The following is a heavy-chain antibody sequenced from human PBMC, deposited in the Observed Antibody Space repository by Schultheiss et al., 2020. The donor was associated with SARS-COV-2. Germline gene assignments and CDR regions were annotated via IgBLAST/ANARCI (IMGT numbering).Heavy chain of an antibody. D-gene: IGHD3-3*01. CDR1: GFTFSDYY. CDR3: ARTEDYDFWSGYFARNYYYGMDV. Sequence: GGSLRLSCAASGFTFSDYYMSWIRQAPGKGLEWVSYISSSSSTIYYADSVKGRFTISRDNAKNSLYLQMNSLRAEDTAVYYCARTEDYDFWSGYFARNYYYGMDVWGQGTTVTVSS. CDR2: ISSSSSTI. J-gene: IGHJ6*02. V-gene: IGHV3-11*04.